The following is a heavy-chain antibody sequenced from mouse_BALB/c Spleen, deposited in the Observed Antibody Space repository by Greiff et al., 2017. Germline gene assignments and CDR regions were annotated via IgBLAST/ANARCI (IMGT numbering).Heavy chain of an antibody. J-gene: IGHJ4*01. CDR2: ISDGGSYT. V-gene: IGHV5-4*02. CDR3: ARGGLRRYAMDY. CDR1: GFTFSDYY. Sequence: EVQGVESGGGLVKPGGSLKLSCAASGFTFSDYYMYWVRQTPEKRLEWVATISDGGSYTYYPDSVKGRFTISRDNAKNNLYLQMSSLKSEDTAMYYCARGGLRRYAMDYWGQGTSVTVSS. D-gene: IGHD2-2*01.